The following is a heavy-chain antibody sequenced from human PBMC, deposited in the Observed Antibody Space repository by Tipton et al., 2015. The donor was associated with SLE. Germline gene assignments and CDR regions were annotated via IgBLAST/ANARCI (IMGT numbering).Heavy chain of an antibody. V-gene: IGHV4-34*01. CDR2: INHSGST. J-gene: IGHJ4*02. CDR3: ARGSRVEEDLDY. Sequence: TLSLTCAVYGGSFSGYYWSWIRQSPGKGLEWIGDINHSGSTNYNPSLKSRVTISVDTSKNQFSLRLKTVTAADTAVYYCARGSRVEEDLDYWGPGTLVTVSS. CDR1: GGSFSGYY. D-gene: IGHD1-26*01.